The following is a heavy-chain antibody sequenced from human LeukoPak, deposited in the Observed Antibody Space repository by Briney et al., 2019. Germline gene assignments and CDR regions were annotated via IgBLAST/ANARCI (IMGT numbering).Heavy chain of an antibody. J-gene: IGHJ2*01. V-gene: IGHV3-23*01. Sequence: GGSLRLSCAASGFTFSSYAMSWVRQAPGKGLEWVSAISGSGGSTYYADSVKGRFTISRDNSKNTLYLQMNSLRAEDTAVYYCARSADYGDYGGDWYFDLWGRGTLVTVSS. CDR1: GFTFSSYA. CDR2: ISGSGGST. CDR3: ARSADYGDYGGDWYFDL. D-gene: IGHD4-17*01.